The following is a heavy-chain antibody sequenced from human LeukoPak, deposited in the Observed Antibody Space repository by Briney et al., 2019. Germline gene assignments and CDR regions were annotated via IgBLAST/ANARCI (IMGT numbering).Heavy chain of an antibody. CDR2: INPNSGGT. V-gene: IGHV1-2*02. J-gene: IGHJ4*02. CDR3: ARAWAAAGRRYFDY. D-gene: IGHD6-13*01. CDR1: GYTFTGYY. Sequence: ASVTVSCTASGYTFTGYYMHWVRQAPGQGLEWMGWINPNSGGTNYAQKFQGRVTMTRNTSISTAYMELSSLRSEDTAVYYCARAWAAAGRRYFDYWGQGTLVTVSS.